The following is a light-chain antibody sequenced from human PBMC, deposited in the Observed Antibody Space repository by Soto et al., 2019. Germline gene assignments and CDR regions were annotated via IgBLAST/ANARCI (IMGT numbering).Light chain of an antibody. CDR2: QDS. V-gene: IGLV3-1*01. Sequence: SYELTQPPSVSVSPGQTASITCSGDKLGDKYACWYQQKPGQSPVLVIYQDSKRASGIPERFSGSNSGNTATLTISGTQAMDEADYYCHASDISTAVVFCGGTKLTVL. CDR3: HASDISTAVV. J-gene: IGLJ2*01. CDR1: KLGDKY.